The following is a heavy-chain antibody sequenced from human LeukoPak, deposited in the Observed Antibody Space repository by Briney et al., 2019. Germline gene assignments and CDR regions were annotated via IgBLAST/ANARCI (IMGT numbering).Heavy chain of an antibody. J-gene: IGHJ6*02. V-gene: IGHV3-33*08. CDR2: IWYDGSNK. CDR3: ARGLGMDV. Sequence: GGSLRLSCAASGFTFSSYWMSWVRQAPGKGLEWVAVIWYDGSNKYYADSVKGRFTISRDNSKNTLYLQMNSLRAEDTAVYYCARGLGMDVWGQGTTVTVSS. CDR1: GFTFSSYW.